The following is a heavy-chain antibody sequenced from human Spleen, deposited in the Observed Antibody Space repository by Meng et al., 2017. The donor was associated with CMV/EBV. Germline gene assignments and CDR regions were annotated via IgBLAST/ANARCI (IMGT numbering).Heavy chain of an antibody. CDR3: ARDSRITIFGVARARGWFDP. D-gene: IGHD3-3*01. CDR1: SSYW. V-gene: IGHV3-7*01. J-gene: IGHJ5*02. CDR2: IRQDGSAR. Sequence: SSYWMSLVRQAPGKGLHGMASIRQDGSARYYVDSVKSRFTISRDNAKNSLYLQMNSLRAEDTAVYYCARDSRITIFGVARARGWFDPWGQGTLVTVSS.